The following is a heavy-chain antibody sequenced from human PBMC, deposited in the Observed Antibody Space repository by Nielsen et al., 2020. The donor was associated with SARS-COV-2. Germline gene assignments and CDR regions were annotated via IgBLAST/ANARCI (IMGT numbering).Heavy chain of an antibody. D-gene: IGHD6-13*01. CDR3: AKRHSSSWYDY. J-gene: IGHJ4*02. V-gene: IGHV3-53*01. CDR1: GFAVSSNY. CDR2: ISSADST. Sequence: GESLKISCAASGFAVSSNYMSWVRQAPGKGLEWVSLISSADSTYYIDSVKGRFTISRDNSKNTLYLQMNSLRAEDTAVYYCAKRHSSSWYDYWGQGTLVTVSS.